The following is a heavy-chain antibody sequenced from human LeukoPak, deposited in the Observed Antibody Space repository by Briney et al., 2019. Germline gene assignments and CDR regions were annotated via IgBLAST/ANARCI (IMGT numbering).Heavy chain of an antibody. CDR3: ARSGVDGESVLVPSAYYYYGMDV. V-gene: IGHV4-59*01. Sequence: SETLSLTCTVSGXSMSRYYWSWIRQSPEKGLEWIGYIDYTGSTRVNTSLKSRVPISVDTSQTQFSLRLTSVTAADTAVYYCARSGVDGESVLVPSAYYYYGMDVWGQGTPVTVSS. CDR1: GXSMSRYY. D-gene: IGHD2-8*02. J-gene: IGHJ6*02. CDR2: IDYTGST.